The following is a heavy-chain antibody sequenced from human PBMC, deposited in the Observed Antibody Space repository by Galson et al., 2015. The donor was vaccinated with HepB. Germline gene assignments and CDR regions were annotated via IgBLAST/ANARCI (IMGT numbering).Heavy chain of an antibody. V-gene: IGHV3-30*04. Sequence: SLRLSCAASGFTFSSYAMHWVRQAPGKGLEWVAVISYDGSNKYYADSVKGRFTISRDNSKNTLYLQMNSLRAEDTAVYYCARDRTVMGIAVAGTYLDYWGQGTLVTVSS. J-gene: IGHJ4*02. D-gene: IGHD6-19*01. CDR1: GFTFSSYA. CDR2: ISYDGSNK. CDR3: ARDRTVMGIAVAGTYLDY.